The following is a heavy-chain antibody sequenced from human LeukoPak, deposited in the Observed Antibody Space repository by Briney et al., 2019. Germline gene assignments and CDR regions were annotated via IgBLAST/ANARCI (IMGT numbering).Heavy chain of an antibody. CDR3: ARSSYCSGGSCYGMDV. D-gene: IGHD2-15*01. CDR2: IYPGDSDT. V-gene: IGHV5-51*01. CDR1: GYSFTSYW. Sequence: GESLKISCKGSGYSFTSYWIGWVRQMPGKGLEWMGIIYPGDSDTRYSPSFQGQVTISADKSISTAYLQWSSLKASDTAMYYCARSSYCSGGSCYGMDVWGQGTTVTVS. J-gene: IGHJ6*02.